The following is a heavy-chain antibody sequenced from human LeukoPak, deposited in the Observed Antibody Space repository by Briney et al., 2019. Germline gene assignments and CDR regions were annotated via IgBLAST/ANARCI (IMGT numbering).Heavy chain of an antibody. V-gene: IGHV3-74*01. CDR3: ARAGSYRFDY. CDR2: INTDGSTI. Sequence: GGSLRLSCAASGFTFSNYWMHWVRQVPGKGLVWVSRINTDGSTIVYADSLKGRFTISRDDAKNTLYLQMYSLRDEDTAIYYCARAGSYRFDYWGQGTLVTVSS. D-gene: IGHD3-16*02. J-gene: IGHJ4*02. CDR1: GFTFSNYW.